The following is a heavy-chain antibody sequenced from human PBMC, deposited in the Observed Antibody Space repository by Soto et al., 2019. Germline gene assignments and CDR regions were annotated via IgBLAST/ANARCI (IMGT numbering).Heavy chain of an antibody. CDR2: ISGSGGSK. Sequence: GGSLRLSCAASGFTFSSYAMSWVRQAPGKGLEWVSAISGSGGSKYYADSVKGRVTITRDNTNNTLYLQMNSLSAEDTAVYYCAKGEDFDYWGQGTLVTVSS. V-gene: IGHV3-23*01. J-gene: IGHJ4*02. CDR1: GFTFSSYA. CDR3: AKGEDFDY. D-gene: IGHD1-26*01.